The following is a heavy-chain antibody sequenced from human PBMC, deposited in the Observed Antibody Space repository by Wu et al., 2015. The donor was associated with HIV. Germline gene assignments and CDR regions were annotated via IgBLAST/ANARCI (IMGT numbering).Heavy chain of an antibody. D-gene: IGHD2-2*01. J-gene: IGHJ4*02. Sequence: QVQVVQSGPEVKKPGASVKVSCKALGFTFTAYYIHWMRQAPGQGLEWMGWINPNRGVTTYAQRFQDRVTMTSDTSIYTAFMELSSLRSDDTAVYFCARAPGYCSISSCSLFDSWGQGTLVSVSS. CDR2: INPNRGVT. CDR1: GFTFTAYY. V-gene: IGHV1-2*02. CDR3: ARAPGYCSISSCSLFDS.